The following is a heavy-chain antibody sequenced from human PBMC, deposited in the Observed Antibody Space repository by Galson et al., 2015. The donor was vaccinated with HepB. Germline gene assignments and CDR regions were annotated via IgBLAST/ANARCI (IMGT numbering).Heavy chain of an antibody. D-gene: IGHD5-24*01. Sequence: SVKVSCKASGGTFSSYAISWVRQAPGQGLEWMGGIIPIFGTANYAQKFQGRVTITADKSTSTAYMELSSLRSEDTAVYYCAREGDGYRAGAFDIWGQGTMVTVSS. CDR1: GGTFSSYA. J-gene: IGHJ3*02. CDR3: AREGDGYRAGAFDI. CDR2: IIPIFGTA. V-gene: IGHV1-69*06.